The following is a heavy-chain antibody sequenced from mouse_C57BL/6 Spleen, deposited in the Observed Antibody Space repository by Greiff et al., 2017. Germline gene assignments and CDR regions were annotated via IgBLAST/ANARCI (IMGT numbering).Heavy chain of an antibody. Sequence: QVQLQQSGAELVRPGTSVKVSCKASGYAFTNYLIEWVKQRPGQGLEWIGVINPGSGGTNYNEKFKGKATLTADKSSSTAYMQLSSLTSEDSAVYVCARRLLRDYAMDYWGQGTSVTVSS. D-gene: IGHD1-1*01. CDR2: INPGSGGT. CDR3: ARRLLRDYAMDY. V-gene: IGHV1-54*01. CDR1: GYAFTNYL. J-gene: IGHJ4*01.